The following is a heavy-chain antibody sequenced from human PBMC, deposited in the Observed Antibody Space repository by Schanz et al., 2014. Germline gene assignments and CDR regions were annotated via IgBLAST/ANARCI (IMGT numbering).Heavy chain of an antibody. D-gene: IGHD1-26*01. CDR1: GFTFSSYD. Sequence: QVQLVESGGGVVQPGRSLRLSCVASGFTFSSYDVFWVRQAPGKGLEWVAILWHDGSNKYYADSVKGRFTISRDNSKNTLFLQMNSLRAEDTAVYYCARDHTTESYYSAGPPIDYWGQGTLLTVSS. CDR3: ARDHTTESYYSAGPPIDY. CDR2: LWHDGSNK. V-gene: IGHV3-33*01. J-gene: IGHJ4*02.